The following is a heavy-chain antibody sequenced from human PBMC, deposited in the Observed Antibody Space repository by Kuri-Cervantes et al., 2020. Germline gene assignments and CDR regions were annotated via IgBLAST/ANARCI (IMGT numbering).Heavy chain of an antibody. D-gene: IGHD5-18*01. V-gene: IGHV3-7*01. J-gene: IGHJ5*02. CDR3: ARFGYTAGMDL. Sequence: GESLKISCVASGFIFNDYWMTWVRQVTGRGLEFVANIRPDGSDKYYGDSVKGRFTISRDNAKNSLCMQMNKLRDDDTAVYYCARFGYTAGMDLWGQGTLVTVSS. CDR2: IRPDGSDK. CDR1: GFIFNDYW.